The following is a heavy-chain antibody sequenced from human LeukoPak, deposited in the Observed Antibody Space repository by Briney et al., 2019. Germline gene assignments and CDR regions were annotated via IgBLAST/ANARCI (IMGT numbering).Heavy chain of an antibody. V-gene: IGHV3-21*01. CDR2: ISSSSSYI. J-gene: IGHJ4*02. CDR3: ARDRYYYDSSGSLTGY. CDR1: GFTFSSYS. D-gene: IGHD3-22*01. Sequence: GGSLGLSCAASGFTFSSYSMNWVRQAPGKGLEWVSSISSSSSYIYYADSVKGRFTISRDNAKNSLYLQMNSLRAEDTAVYYCARDRYYYDSSGSLTGYWGQGTLVTVSS.